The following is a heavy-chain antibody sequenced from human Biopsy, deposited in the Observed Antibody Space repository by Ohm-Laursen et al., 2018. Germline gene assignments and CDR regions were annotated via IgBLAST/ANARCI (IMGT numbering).Heavy chain of an antibody. CDR3: ARDGEAKYCKHGVCPSDF. Sequence: SLRLSCSVSGFTFDGFSMNWVRQAPGKGLEWVSSISASGNHIYYTDSVKGRFTVSRDNDKNSVYLQMNSLRVEDTAVYYCARDGEAKYCKHGVCPSDFWGQGTLVTVSS. V-gene: IGHV3-21*01. D-gene: IGHD2-8*01. CDR1: GFTFDGFS. CDR2: ISASGNHI. J-gene: IGHJ4*02.